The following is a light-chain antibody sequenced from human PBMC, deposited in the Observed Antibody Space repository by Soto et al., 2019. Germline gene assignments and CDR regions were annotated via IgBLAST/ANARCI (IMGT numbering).Light chain of an antibody. J-gene: IGKJ3*01. V-gene: IGKV3-20*01. Sequence: EIVLTQSPGTPSLSPGERATLSCRASQSVSSSYLAWYQQKPGQAPRLLIYGASSRATGIPDRFSGSGSGTDFTLTISRLEPEDLAVYYCQQYGSSSFTFGPGTKVDVK. CDR2: GAS. CDR1: QSVSSSY. CDR3: QQYGSSSFT.